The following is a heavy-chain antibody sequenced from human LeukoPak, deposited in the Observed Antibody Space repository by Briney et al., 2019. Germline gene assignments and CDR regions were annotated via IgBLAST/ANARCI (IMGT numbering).Heavy chain of an antibody. Sequence: SGTLSLTCAVSGGSISSSNWWTWVRQPPGKGLEWIGEIYHSGTTNYNSSLKSRVTISLDKSKNQFSLKLSSVTAADTAVYYCARNGGNSDVDNWAQGTLVTVAS. D-gene: IGHD4-23*01. J-gene: IGHJ4*02. CDR1: GGSISSSNW. V-gene: IGHV4-4*02. CDR3: ARNGGNSDVDN. CDR2: IYHSGTT.